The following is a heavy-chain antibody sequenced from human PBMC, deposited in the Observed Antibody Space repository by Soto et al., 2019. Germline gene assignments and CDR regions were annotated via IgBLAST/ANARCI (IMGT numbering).Heavy chain of an antibody. CDR2: GTGDNITT. CDR3: AKRLSYYFDS. J-gene: IGHJ4*01. Sequence: WGSLRLSCAVSGLTIRNYGLSWVRKPPGKGIGWVSTGTGDNITTSYADSVKGRFTSSRDNSKNSLYLQMSGLRADDMAVYYWAKRLSYYFDSWGHGTLVTVSS. CDR1: GLTIRNYG. V-gene: IGHV3-23*01.